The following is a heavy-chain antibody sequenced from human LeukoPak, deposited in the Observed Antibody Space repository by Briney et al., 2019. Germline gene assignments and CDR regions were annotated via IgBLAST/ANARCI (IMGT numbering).Heavy chain of an antibody. V-gene: IGHV4-30-4*01. Sequence: SSETLSLTCTVSGGSISSGDYYWSWIRQPPGKGLEWIGYIYYSGSTYYNPSLKSRVTISVDTSKNQFSLKLSSVTAADTAVYHCARIVGATTGWFDPWGQGTLVTVSS. CDR2: IYYSGST. D-gene: IGHD1-26*01. J-gene: IGHJ5*02. CDR3: ARIVGATTGWFDP. CDR1: GGSISSGDYY.